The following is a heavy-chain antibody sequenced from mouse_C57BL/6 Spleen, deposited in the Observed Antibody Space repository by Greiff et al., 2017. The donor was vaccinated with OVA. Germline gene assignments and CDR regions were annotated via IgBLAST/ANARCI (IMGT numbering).Heavy chain of an antibody. CDR2: INPSNGGT. D-gene: IGHD2-1*01. J-gene: IGHJ4*01. CDR1: GYTFTSYW. Sequence: VKLQESGTELVKPGASVKLSCKASGYTFTSYWMHWVKQRPGQGLEWIGNINPSNGGTNYNEKFKSKATLTVDKSSSTAYMQLSSLTSEDSAVYYCAGYYGNYGRDYYAMDYWGQGTSVTVSS. CDR3: AGYYGNYGRDYYAMDY. V-gene: IGHV1-53*01.